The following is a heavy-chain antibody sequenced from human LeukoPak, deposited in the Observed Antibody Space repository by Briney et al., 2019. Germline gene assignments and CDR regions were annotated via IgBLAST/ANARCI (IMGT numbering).Heavy chain of an antibody. J-gene: IGHJ4*02. Sequence: PGGSLRLSCVASGITFNNAWMTWFRQAPGKGLEWVGRIRSKTDGGTTDYAAPVRGRFTISRDDSKNTLYLQMNGLKIEDTAVYYCTHYGSGVYATDQWGQGTLVTVSS. V-gene: IGHV3-15*01. D-gene: IGHD3-10*01. CDR2: IRSKTDGGTT. CDR3: THYGSGVYATDQ. CDR1: GITFNNAW.